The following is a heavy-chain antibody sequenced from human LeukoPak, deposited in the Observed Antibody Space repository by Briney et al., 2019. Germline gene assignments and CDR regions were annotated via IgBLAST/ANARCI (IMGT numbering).Heavy chain of an antibody. J-gene: IGHJ4*02. Sequence: SQTLSLTCAISGDSVSSNSAAWNWIRQSTSRGLEWLGRTYYRSKWYNDYAVSVKSRITINPDTSKNQFSLQLNSVTPEDTAVYYCARVGYYDSSGSDNQNGYYLDYWGQGTLDTVSS. CDR2: TYYRSKWYN. CDR3: ARVGYYDSSGSDNQNGYYLDY. D-gene: IGHD3-22*01. V-gene: IGHV6-1*01. CDR1: GDSVSSNSAA.